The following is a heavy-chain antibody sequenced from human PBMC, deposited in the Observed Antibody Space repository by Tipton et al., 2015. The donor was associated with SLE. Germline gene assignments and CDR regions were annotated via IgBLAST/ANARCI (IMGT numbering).Heavy chain of an antibody. CDR2: INHSGTT. J-gene: IGHJ3*01. Sequence: TLSLTCAVYGGSFSAFSWSWIRQSPGKGLEWIGEINHSGTTYYNPSLKSRVTISVDTSKNLFSLKLSSVTAADTAVYYCARERSPGIVWGQGTMVTVSS. CDR3: ARERSPGIV. D-gene: IGHD5-24*01. V-gene: IGHV4-34*01. CDR1: GGSFSAFS.